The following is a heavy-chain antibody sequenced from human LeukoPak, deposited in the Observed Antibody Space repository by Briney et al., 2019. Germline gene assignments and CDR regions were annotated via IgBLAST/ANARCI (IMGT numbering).Heavy chain of an antibody. Sequence: PGRSLRLSCAASGFTFSSYGMHWVRQAPGKGLEWVAVISYDGSNKYYADSVKGRFTISRDNSKNTLYLQMNSLRAEDTAVYYCAKDKSPPYYYGMDVWSKGTTVTVSS. CDR3: AKDKSPPYYYGMDV. J-gene: IGHJ6*04. V-gene: IGHV3-30*18. CDR1: GFTFSSYG. CDR2: ISYDGSNK.